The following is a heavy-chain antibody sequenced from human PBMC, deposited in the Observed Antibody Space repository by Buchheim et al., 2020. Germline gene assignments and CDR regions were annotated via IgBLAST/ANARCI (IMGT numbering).Heavy chain of an antibody. CDR1: GYTFTSYW. Sequence: EVQLMQSGAEVKKPGESLRISCKGSGYTFTSYWISWVRQMPGKGLEWMGRIDPSDSYTNYSPSFQGHVTISADNSITTAYPQWSSLKASDTAMYYCARLHCSTTSCYAEYYFDYWGQGTL. CDR3: ARLHCSTTSCYAEYYFDY. V-gene: IGHV5-10-1*01. J-gene: IGHJ4*02. D-gene: IGHD2-2*01. CDR2: IDPSDSYT.